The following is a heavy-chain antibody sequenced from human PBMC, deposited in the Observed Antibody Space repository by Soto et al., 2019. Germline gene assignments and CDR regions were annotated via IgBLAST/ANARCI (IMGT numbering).Heavy chain of an antibody. CDR1: GDSISNNNW. Sequence: QVQLQESGPGLVKPPGTLSLNCVVSGDSISNNNWWSWVRQPPGKGLEWIGEIQHTGSRDHYHPSRKRRATISVDKSNNQLLLKFTSVTAADTAVYYCVKGGNYYIGGAWGQGTLVIVFS. V-gene: IGHV4-4*03. CDR3: VKGGNYYIGGA. D-gene: IGHD3-22*01. J-gene: IGHJ5*02. CDR2: IQHTGSRD.